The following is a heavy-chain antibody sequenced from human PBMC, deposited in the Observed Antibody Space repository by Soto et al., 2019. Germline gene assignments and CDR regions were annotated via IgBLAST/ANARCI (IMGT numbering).Heavy chain of an antibody. CDR3: AREGGYCTNGVCPYYYYGMDV. CDR1: GGTFSSYA. J-gene: IGHJ6*02. D-gene: IGHD2-8*01. CDR2: ITPIFGTA. Sequence: ASVKVSCKASGGTFSSYAISWVRQAPGQGLEWMGGITPIFGTANCAQKFQGRVTITADKSTSTAYMELSSLRSEDTAVYYCAREGGYCTNGVCPYYYYGMDVWGQGTTVTVSS. V-gene: IGHV1-69*06.